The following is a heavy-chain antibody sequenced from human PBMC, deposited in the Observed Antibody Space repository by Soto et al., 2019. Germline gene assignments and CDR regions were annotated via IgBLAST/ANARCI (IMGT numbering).Heavy chain of an antibody. Sequence: GGSLRLSCATSGFTFRSYWMSWVRQAPGKGLEWVANINQDGSEKQYVDYVKGRFTVSRDSAKKSIDLQLNSLRPEDTAVYYCARAEDYDHWGGPPKYFDNWGQGTMVTVSS. CDR1: GFTFRSYW. CDR2: INQDGSEK. D-gene: IGHD3-3*01. CDR3: ARAEDYDHWGGPPKYFDN. J-gene: IGHJ4*03. V-gene: IGHV3-7*03.